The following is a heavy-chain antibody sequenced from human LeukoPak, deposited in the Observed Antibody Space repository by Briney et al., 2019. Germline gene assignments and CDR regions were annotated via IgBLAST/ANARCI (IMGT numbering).Heavy chain of an antibody. D-gene: IGHD5-24*01. J-gene: IGHJ4*02. CDR2: ISSSSSYI. Sequence: GGSLRLSCAASGFTFSSYSMNWVRQAPGKGLEWVSSISSSSSYIYYADSVKGRFTISRDNAKNSLYLQMNSLRAEDTAVYYCASLVEMATIVFNYWGQGTLVTVSS. V-gene: IGHV3-21*01. CDR1: GFTFSSYS. CDR3: ASLVEMATIVFNY.